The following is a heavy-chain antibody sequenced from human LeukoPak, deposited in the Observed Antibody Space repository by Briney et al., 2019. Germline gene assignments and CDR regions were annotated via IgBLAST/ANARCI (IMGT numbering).Heavy chain of an antibody. J-gene: IGHJ6*03. CDR2: INHSGST. Sequence: SETLSLTCAVYGGSFSGYYWSWIRQPPGKGLEWIGEINHSGSTNYNPSLKSRVTISVDTSKNQFSLKLSSVTAADTAVYYCARHSSYYDILTGYYHYYYYMDVWGKGTTVTISS. CDR3: ARHSSYYDILTGYYHYYYYMDV. V-gene: IGHV4-34*01. D-gene: IGHD3-9*01. CDR1: GGSFSGYY.